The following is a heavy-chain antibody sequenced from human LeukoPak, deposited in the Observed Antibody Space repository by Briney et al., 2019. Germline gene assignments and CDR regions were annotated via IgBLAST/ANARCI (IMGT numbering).Heavy chain of an antibody. CDR3: ARVTRNPRLPTSYYFDY. CDR1: GYTFTGYY. Sequence: GASVKVSCKASGYTFTGYYMHWVRQAPGQGLEWMGRIIPILGIANYAQKFQGRVTITADKSTSTAYMELSSLRSEDTAVYYCARVTRNPRLPTSYYFDYWGQGTLVTVSS. D-gene: IGHD2-15*01. V-gene: IGHV1-69*04. CDR2: IIPILGIA. J-gene: IGHJ4*02.